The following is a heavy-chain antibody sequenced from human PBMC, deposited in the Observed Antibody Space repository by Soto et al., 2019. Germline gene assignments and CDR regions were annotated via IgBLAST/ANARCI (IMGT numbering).Heavy chain of an antibody. V-gene: IGHV3-30*12. J-gene: IGHJ4*02. CDR1: GFKFSSYD. CDR3: TTVYYGDY. CDR2: ISYDGSNK. Sequence: GFKFSSYDMHWVRQAPGKGLEWVAEISYDGSNKYYAAPVKGRFTISRDDSKNTLYLQMNSLKTEDTAVYYCTTVYYGDYWGQGTLVTVSS.